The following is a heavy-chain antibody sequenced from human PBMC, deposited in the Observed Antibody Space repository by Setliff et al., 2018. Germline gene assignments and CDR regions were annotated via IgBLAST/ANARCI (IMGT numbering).Heavy chain of an antibody. J-gene: IGHJ4*02. CDR2: INWNGGST. D-gene: IGHD6-19*01. CDR1: GFTFDDYG. V-gene: IGHV3-20*04. CDR3: AKDGIAVAGISASLTGDYFDY. Sequence: GSLRLSCAASGFTFDDYGMSWVRQAPGKGLEWVSGINWNGGSTGYADSVKGRFTISRDNAKNSLYLQMNSLRAEDTALYYCAKDGIAVAGISASLTGDYFDYWGQGTLVTVSS.